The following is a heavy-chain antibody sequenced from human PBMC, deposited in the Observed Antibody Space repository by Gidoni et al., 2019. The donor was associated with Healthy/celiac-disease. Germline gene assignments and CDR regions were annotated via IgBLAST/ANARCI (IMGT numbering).Heavy chain of an antibody. V-gene: IGHV3-30-3*01. CDR1: GFTFSSYA. CDR2: ISYDGSNK. Sequence: QVQLVESGGGVVQPGRSLRLSCAAPGFTFSSYAMHWVRQAPGKGLEWVAVISYDGSNKYYADSVKGRFTISRDNSKNTLYLQMNSLRAEDTAVYYCARAPDTAMVSDYWGQGTLVTVSS. D-gene: IGHD5-18*01. J-gene: IGHJ4*02. CDR3: ARAPDTAMVSDY.